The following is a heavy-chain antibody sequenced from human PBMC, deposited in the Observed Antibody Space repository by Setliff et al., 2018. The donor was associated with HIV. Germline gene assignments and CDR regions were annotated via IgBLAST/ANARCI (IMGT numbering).Heavy chain of an antibody. J-gene: IGHJ4*02. CDR3: AKDLGTYSSGRALDS. Sequence: PGGSLRLSCAASGFTFSSYAMSWGRQAPGKGLEWGSAISGSGGSTYYADSLKGRVTISRDNSENTLYLQMNSLRAEDPAVYYCAKDLGTYSSGRALDSWGQGALVTVSS. CDR2: ISGSGGST. V-gene: IGHV3-23*01. CDR1: GFTFSSYA. D-gene: IGHD6-19*01.